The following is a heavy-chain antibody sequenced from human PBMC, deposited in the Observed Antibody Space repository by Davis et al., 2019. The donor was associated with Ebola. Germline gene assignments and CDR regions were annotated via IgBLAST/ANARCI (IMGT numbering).Heavy chain of an antibody. J-gene: IGHJ6*02. CDR2: ISSNGRST. Sequence: PGGLLRPSCEAPGFHFDGYDIHGFAKAPGKGREDVSGISSNGRSTNYANPLKGRFTISRDNSKNTLYFQLGSLRIEDMVVYYCARGGYYTRWYEVGPDYYFHGLDVWGQGTTVTVSS. D-gene: IGHD6-13*01. V-gene: IGHV3-64*01. CDR3: ARGGYYTRWYEVGPDYYFHGLDV. CDR1: GFHFDGYD.